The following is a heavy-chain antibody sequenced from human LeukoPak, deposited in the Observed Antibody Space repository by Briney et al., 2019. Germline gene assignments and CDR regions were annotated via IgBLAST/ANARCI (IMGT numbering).Heavy chain of an antibody. Sequence: GASVKVSCKASGGTFSSYAISWVRQAPGQGLEWMGGIIPIFGTANYAQKFQGRVTITADKSTSTAYMELSSLRSEDTAVYYCARSPHYYDSSDHYYGDDALDIWGQGTMVTVSS. CDR2: IIPIFGTA. CDR3: ARSPHYYDSSDHYYGDDALDI. V-gene: IGHV1-69*06. J-gene: IGHJ3*02. D-gene: IGHD3-22*01. CDR1: GGTFSSYA.